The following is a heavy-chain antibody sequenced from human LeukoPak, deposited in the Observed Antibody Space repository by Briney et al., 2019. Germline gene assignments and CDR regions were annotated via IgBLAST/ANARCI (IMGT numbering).Heavy chain of an antibody. J-gene: IGHJ6*03. CDR1: GGTFSSYT. Sequence: SVKVSCKASGGTFSSYTISWVRQAPGQGLEWMGRIIPILGIANYAQKFQGRVTTTADKSTSTAYMELSSLRSEDTALFYCGREHHPPYSVRDVGGKGPRVPV. CDR2: IIPILGIA. V-gene: IGHV1-69*04. CDR3: GREHHPPYSVRDV. D-gene: IGHD2-15*01.